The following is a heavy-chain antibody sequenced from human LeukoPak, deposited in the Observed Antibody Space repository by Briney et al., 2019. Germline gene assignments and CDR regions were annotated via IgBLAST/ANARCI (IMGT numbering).Heavy chain of an antibody. CDR3: VKDSKSSGWYVPPNFDY. CDR2: VSSNVYST. Sequence: PGGSLRLSCSASGFTFSTYAMHWVRQAPGKGLEYVSSVSSNVYSTHYADSVKGRFAISRDNSKNTLYPQMSSLRTEDTAVYYCVKDSKSSGWYVPPNFDYWGQGTLVTVSS. D-gene: IGHD6-19*01. J-gene: IGHJ4*02. V-gene: IGHV3-64D*09. CDR1: GFTFSTYA.